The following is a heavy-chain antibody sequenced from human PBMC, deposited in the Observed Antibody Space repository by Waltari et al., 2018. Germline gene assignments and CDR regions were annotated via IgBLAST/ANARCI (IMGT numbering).Heavy chain of an antibody. V-gene: IGHV4-39*07. J-gene: IGHJ1*01. CDR2: IYYSGST. Sequence: QLQLQESGPGLVKPSETLSLTCTVSGGSISSSSYYWGWLRQPPGKGLEWIGSIYYSGSTYYNPSLKSRVTISVDTSKNQFSLKLSSVTAADTAVYYCARGSLWFGELFPAEYFQHWGQGTLVTVSS. D-gene: IGHD3-10*01. CDR3: ARGSLWFGELFPAEYFQH. CDR1: GGSISSSSYY.